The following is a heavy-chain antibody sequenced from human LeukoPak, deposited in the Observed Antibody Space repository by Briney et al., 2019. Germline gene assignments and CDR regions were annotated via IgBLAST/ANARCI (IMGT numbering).Heavy chain of an antibody. V-gene: IGHV3-23*01. Sequence: GGSLRLSCAASGFIFNTYAMSWVRQAPGKGLEWVSTITGTGSGSSPSYADSVKGRFSISRDNSKNTLYLQMNSLRAEDTAVYYCAKPSLKGGSYWKSWFDPWGQGTLVTVSS. CDR3: AKPSLKGGSYWKSWFDP. J-gene: IGHJ5*02. D-gene: IGHD1-26*01. CDR1: GFIFNTYA. CDR2: ITGTGSGSSP.